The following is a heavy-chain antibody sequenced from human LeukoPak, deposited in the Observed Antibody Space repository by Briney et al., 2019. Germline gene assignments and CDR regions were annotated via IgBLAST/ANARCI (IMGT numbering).Heavy chain of an antibody. J-gene: IGHJ4*02. D-gene: IGHD2-15*01. CDR1: GGSISSYY. Sequence: SETLSLTCTVSGGSISSYYWSWIRQSRGKGVEWIGYFYYRGSSTYNPSLKSRVTISGDTSKNEFSLRLSSVTAADTAVYYCARSGYCSGGICYSGLFDYWGPGTLVTVSS. CDR2: FYYRGSS. V-gene: IGHV4-59*01. CDR3: ARSGYCSGGICYSGLFDY.